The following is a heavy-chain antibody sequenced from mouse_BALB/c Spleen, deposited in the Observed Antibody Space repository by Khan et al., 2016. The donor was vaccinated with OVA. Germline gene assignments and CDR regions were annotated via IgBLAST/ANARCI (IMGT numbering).Heavy chain of an antibody. D-gene: IGHD2-14*01. J-gene: IGHJ3*01. Sequence: QVQLQQSGAELARPGASVKMSCKASGYTFTSYTIHWIKKRPGQGLEWIGYINPSNGYTNYNQKFKDKATLNTDKSSTTAYLQLSSLTSDESAVDNCVRDGAYHRNDGWFAYWGQGTLVTVSA. CDR2: INPSNGYT. V-gene: IGHV1-4*01. CDR3: VRDGAYHRNDGWFAY. CDR1: GYTFTSYT.